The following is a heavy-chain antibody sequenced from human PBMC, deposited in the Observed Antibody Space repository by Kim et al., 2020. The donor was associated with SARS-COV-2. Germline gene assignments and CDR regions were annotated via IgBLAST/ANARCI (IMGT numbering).Heavy chain of an antibody. J-gene: IGHJ5*02. CDR3: ARGLSMVRGVTPPS. D-gene: IGHD3-10*01. CDR1: GGSFSGYY. CDR2: INHSGST. Sequence: SETLSLTCAVYGGSFSGYYWSWIRQPPGKGLEWIGEINHSGSTNYNPSLKSRVTISVDTSKNQFSLKLSSVTAADTAVYYCARGLSMVRGVTPPSWGQGT. V-gene: IGHV4-34*01.